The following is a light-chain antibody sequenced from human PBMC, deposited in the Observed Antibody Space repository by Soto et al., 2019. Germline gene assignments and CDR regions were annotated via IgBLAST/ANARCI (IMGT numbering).Light chain of an antibody. CDR2: DVS. CDR1: SSDIGGYKY. Sequence: QSALSHPASVSGSRGQSITISCTGTSSDIGGYKYVSWYQQHPGKAPRLMIYDVSSRPSGVSNRFSGSKSGNTASLTISGLQAEDEADYYCSSYTSTSTPVVFGGGTKLTVL. J-gene: IGLJ3*02. V-gene: IGLV2-14*03. CDR3: SSYTSTSTPVV.